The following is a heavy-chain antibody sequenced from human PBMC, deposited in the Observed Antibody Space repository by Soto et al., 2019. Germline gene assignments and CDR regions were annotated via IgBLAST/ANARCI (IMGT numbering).Heavy chain of an antibody. J-gene: IGHJ4*02. CDR2: VKSKSDGATT. CDR1: GFTFSNVW. V-gene: IGHV3-15*01. CDR3: TTAAGGMWGADY. Sequence: GGSLRLSCAASGFTFSNVWMSWVRQAPGKGLEWVGRVKSKSDGATTDYAAPVKGRFTVSRDDSQNTLTLQMDSLKIEDTAVYFCTTAAGGMWGADYWGQGTPVTVSS. D-gene: IGHD1-26*01.